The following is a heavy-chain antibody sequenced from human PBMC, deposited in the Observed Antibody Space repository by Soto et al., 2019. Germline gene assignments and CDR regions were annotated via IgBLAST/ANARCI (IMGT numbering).Heavy chain of an antibody. D-gene: IGHD6-13*01. CDR2: ISAYNGNT. CDR3: ARVPGIAAAGQYNWFDP. Sequence: GASVKVSCKASGYTFTSYDISWVRQAPGQGLEWMGWISAYNGNTNYAQKLQGRVTMTTDTSTSTAYMELRSLRSDDTAVYYCARVPGIAAAGQYNWFDPWGQGTLVTVS. J-gene: IGHJ5*02. CDR1: GYTFTSYD. V-gene: IGHV1-18*01.